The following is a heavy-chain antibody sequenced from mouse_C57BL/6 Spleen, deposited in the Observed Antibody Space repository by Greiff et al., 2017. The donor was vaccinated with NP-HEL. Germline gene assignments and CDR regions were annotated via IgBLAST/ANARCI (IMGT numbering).Heavy chain of an antibody. CDR2: ISSGSSTI. V-gene: IGHV5-17*01. Sequence: EVQGVESGGGLVKPGGSLKLSCAASGFTFSDYGMHWVRQAPEKGLEWVAYISSGSSTIYYADTVKGRFTISRDNAKNTLFLQMTSLRSEDTAMYYCARAIYYYGSSYGYFEVWGTGTTVTVSS. CDR1: GFTFSDYG. CDR3: ARAIYYYGSSYGYFEV. D-gene: IGHD1-1*01. J-gene: IGHJ1*03.